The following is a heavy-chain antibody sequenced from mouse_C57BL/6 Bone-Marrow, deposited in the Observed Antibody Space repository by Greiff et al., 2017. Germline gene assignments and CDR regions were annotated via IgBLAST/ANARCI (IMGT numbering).Heavy chain of an antibody. J-gene: IGHJ1*03. Sequence: EVKLMESGGGLVQPGGSLKLSCAASGFTFSDYGMAWVRQAPRKGPEWVAFISNLAYSIYYADTVTGRFTISRENAKNTLYLEMSSLRSEDTAMYYCARDDYEGYWYFDVWGTGTTGTVSS. CDR1: GFTFSDYG. V-gene: IGHV5-15*01. CDR3: ARDDYEGYWYFDV. CDR2: ISNLAYSI. D-gene: IGHD2-4*01.